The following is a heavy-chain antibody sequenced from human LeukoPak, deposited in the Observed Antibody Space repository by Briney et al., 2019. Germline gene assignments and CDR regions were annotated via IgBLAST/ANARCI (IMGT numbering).Heavy chain of an antibody. J-gene: IGHJ3*02. CDR1: GVNFGDYT. Sequence: GGSLRLSCTASGVNFGDYTMSWVRQPPGKGLEWVSSISSISSYIYYADSVKGRFTISRDNAKNSLYLQMNSLRAEDTAVYYCARDRSGDCSGGSCYDDAFDIWGQGTMVTVSS. V-gene: IGHV3-21*01. D-gene: IGHD2-15*01. CDR2: ISSISSYI. CDR3: ARDRSGDCSGGSCYDDAFDI.